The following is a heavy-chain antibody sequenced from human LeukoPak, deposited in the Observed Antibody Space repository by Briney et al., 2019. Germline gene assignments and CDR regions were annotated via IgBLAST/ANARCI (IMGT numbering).Heavy chain of an antibody. CDR3: AKVTRGYYSLPDAFDI. V-gene: IGHV3-30*02. CDR2: IRYDGSNK. D-gene: IGHD2/OR15-2a*01. CDR1: GFTFSSYG. Sequence: PGGSLRLSCAASGFTFSSYGMHWVRQAPGKGLEWVAFIRYDGSNKYYADSVKGRFTISRDNSKNTLYLQMNSLRAEDTAVYYCAKVTRGYYSLPDAFDIWGQGTMVTVSS. J-gene: IGHJ3*02.